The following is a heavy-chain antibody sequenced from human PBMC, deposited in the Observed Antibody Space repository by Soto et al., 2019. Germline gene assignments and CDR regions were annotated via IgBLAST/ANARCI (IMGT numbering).Heavy chain of an antibody. CDR2: IYSGGST. CDR3: TRWCSSCGVGRLDP. V-gene: IGHV3-66*01. D-gene: IGHD2-8*01. J-gene: IGHJ5*02. Sequence: PVGSLRLSCAASGFTVSSNYMSWVRQAPGKGLEWVSVIYSGGSTYYAASVKGRFTISRDDSKNTAYLQMNSLKTEDTAVYYCTRWCSSCGVGRLDPWGQGTLVTVSS. CDR1: GFTVSSNY.